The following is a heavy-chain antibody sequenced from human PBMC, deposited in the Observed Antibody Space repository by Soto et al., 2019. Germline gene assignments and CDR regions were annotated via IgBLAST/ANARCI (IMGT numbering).Heavy chain of an antibody. CDR2: IYYSGST. Sequence: PSETLSLTCTVSGGSISSYYWSWIRQPPGKGLEWIGYIYYSGSTNYNPSLKSRVTISVDTSKNQFSLKLSSVTAADTAVYYCARHAGVAAAGPGGWFDPWGQGTLVTVSS. V-gene: IGHV4-59*08. D-gene: IGHD6-13*01. CDR3: ARHAGVAAAGPGGWFDP. J-gene: IGHJ5*02. CDR1: GGSISSYY.